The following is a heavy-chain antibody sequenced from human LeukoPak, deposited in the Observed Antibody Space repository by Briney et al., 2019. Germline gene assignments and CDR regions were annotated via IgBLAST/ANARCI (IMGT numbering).Heavy chain of an antibody. V-gene: IGHV3-74*01. CDR3: ARDSLLWFGELLQDYYYYMDV. J-gene: IGHJ6*03. D-gene: IGHD3-10*01. CDR2: INSDGSST. Sequence: PGGSLRLSCAASRFTFSSYWVHWVRQAPGKGLVWVSRINSDGSSTSYADSVKGRFTISRDNAKNTLYLQMNSLRAEDTAVYYCARDSLLWFGELLQDYYYYMDVWGKGTTVTVSS. CDR1: RFTFSSYW.